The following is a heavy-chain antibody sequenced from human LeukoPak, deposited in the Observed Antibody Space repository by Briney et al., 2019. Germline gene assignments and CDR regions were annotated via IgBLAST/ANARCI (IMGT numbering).Heavy chain of an antibody. CDR1: GGSISNSY. J-gene: IGHJ4*02. Sequence: SETLSLTCIVSGGSISNSYWSWIRQPPGKGLQWIGYIYYSGSTNHNPSLKIRVTISGDTSKNQFSLKLSSVTAADTAVYYCARTLYSRGFYTVDYWGQGTLVTVSS. CDR2: IYYSGST. V-gene: IGHV4-59*08. D-gene: IGHD3-3*01. CDR3: ARTLYSRGFYTVDY.